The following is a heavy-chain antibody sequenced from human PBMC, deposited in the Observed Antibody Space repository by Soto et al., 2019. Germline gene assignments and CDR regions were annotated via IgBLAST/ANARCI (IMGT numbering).Heavy chain of an antibody. V-gene: IGHV1-2*02. CDR3: ASSSGSYSYYGMDV. CDR1: GYTLTGYY. Sequence: QVQLEQSGAEVKKPGASVKFSCEASGYTLTGYYIHWVRQAPGQGLEWMGWINPKSGDTNYAQKFQGKVTMTRDTSLSTAYMEVSRLRSDDTAVYYCASSSGSYSYYGMDVWGQGTTVTVSS. J-gene: IGHJ6*02. D-gene: IGHD1-26*01. CDR2: INPKSGDT.